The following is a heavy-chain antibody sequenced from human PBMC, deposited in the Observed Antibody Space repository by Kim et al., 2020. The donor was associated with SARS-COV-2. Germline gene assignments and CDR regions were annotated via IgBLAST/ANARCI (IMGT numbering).Heavy chain of an antibody. Sequence: GGSLRLSCAASGFTVSSSYMSWVRQAPGKGLDWVSIIHPGGNTYYGDSVKGRFTISRDNSKNTLYLQMNSLRAEDTAMYYCVGLGVVGVGGQGTLVTVSS. CDR1: GFTVSSSY. D-gene: IGHD1-26*01. J-gene: IGHJ4*02. CDR2: IHPGGNT. CDR3: VGLGVVGV. V-gene: IGHV3-53*01.